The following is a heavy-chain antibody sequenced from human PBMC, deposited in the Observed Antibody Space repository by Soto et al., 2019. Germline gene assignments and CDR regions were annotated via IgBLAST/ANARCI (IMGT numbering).Heavy chain of an antibody. Sequence: SLRLSCAASGFAFSSYGMHWVRQAPGKGLEWVAVISYDGSNKYYADSVKGRFTISRDNSKNTLYLQMNSLRAEDTAVYYCAKDLRSGWPYYYYYGMDVWGQGTTVTVSS. CDR1: GFAFSSYG. D-gene: IGHD6-19*01. CDR2: ISYDGSNK. V-gene: IGHV3-30*18. J-gene: IGHJ6*02. CDR3: AKDLRSGWPYYYYYGMDV.